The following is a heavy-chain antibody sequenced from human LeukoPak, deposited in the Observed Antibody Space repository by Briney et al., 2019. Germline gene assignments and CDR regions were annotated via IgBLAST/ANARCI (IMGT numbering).Heavy chain of an antibody. CDR3: ARGSRDFDY. J-gene: IGHJ4*02. V-gene: IGHV1-8*03. CDR2: MNPNSGNT. Sequence: ASVKVSCKASGYTFTSYDINWVRQATGQGLEWMGWMNPNSGNTGYAQKFQGRVTITRNTTIGTAYVELSSLRSEDTAVYYCARGSRDFDYWGQGTLVTVSS. CDR1: GYTFTSYD.